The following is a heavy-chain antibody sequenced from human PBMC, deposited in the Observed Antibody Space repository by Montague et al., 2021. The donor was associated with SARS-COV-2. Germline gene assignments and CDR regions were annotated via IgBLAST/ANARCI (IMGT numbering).Heavy chain of an antibody. J-gene: IGHJ4*02. CDR1: GGSISTYY. D-gene: IGHD5-12*01. V-gene: IGHV4-59*01. CDR2: INYSGIT. Sequence: SETRSLTCTVSGGSISTYYWGWIRQPPGKGLEWIAYINYSGITNXNPSLKSRVSVSLDTSKNHFSLNLKSVTAADTAVYYCARSGWLTRGFDSWGQGTLVFVSS. CDR3: ARSGWLTRGFDS.